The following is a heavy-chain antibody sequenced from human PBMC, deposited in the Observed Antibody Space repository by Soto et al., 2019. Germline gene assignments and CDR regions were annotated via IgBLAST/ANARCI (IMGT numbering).Heavy chain of an antibody. D-gene: IGHD6-13*01. J-gene: IGHJ3*02. V-gene: IGHV1-3*01. CDR2: INAGNGKT. CDR1: GYTFTSYA. Sequence: QVQLVQSGAEVKKPGASVKVSCKASGYTFTSYAMHWVRQAPGQRREWMGWINAGNGKTKYSQKFQGRVTITRDTSASTAYMELSSLRSEDTAVYYCARRSSDSSSWDGVIGHAFDIWGQGTMVTGSS. CDR3: ARRSSDSSSWDGVIGHAFDI.